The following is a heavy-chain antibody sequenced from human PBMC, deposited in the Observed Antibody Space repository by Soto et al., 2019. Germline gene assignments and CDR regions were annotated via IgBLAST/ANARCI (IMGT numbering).Heavy chain of an antibody. D-gene: IGHD6-19*01. CDR2: ISPSFGTA. CDR1: RVAFSKFI. V-gene: IGHV1-69*01. J-gene: IGHJ6*02. Sequence: QAQLAQSGGEVKKPGSSVKVSCKASRVAFSKFIVTWVRQAPGRGLEWVGGISPSFGTANYAQTFQGRVTITADDSTSTSYMEVNNLRSEDTAVYYCAKVRYSSPMGYYYGMDGWGQGTTVTVSS. CDR3: AKVRYSSPMGYYYGMDG.